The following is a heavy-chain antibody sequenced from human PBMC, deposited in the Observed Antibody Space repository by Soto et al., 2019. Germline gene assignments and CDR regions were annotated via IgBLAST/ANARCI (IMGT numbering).Heavy chain of an antibody. D-gene: IGHD3-10*01. CDR1: GGSISSCDYY. V-gene: IGHV4-30-4*01. CDR2: IYYSGST. Sequence: SETLSLTCTVSGGSISSCDYYWSWIRQPPGKGLEWIGYIYYSGSTYYNPSLKSRVTISVDTSKNQFSLKLSSVTAADTAVYYCARGEYGSGSYYINYWGQGTLVTVSS. J-gene: IGHJ4*02. CDR3: ARGEYGSGSYYINY.